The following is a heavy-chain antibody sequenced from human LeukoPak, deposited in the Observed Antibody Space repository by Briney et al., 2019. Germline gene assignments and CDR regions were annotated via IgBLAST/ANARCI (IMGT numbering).Heavy chain of an antibody. CDR3: AKGTGVSASGVFLLIDY. J-gene: IGHJ4*02. V-gene: IGHV3-23*01. Sequence: GGSLRLSCAASGFTFSSYAVSWVRQAPGKGLEWVSGTSGRGDSTYYADSVKARFTISRDNSKNTLYLQMNSLRAEDTAVYYCAKGTGVSASGVFLLIDYWGQGTLVTVSS. CDR2: TSGRGDST. CDR1: GFTFSSYA. D-gene: IGHD3-10*01.